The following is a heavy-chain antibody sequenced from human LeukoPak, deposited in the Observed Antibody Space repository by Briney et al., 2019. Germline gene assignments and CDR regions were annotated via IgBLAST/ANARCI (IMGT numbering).Heavy chain of an antibody. CDR3: ARSPPSGYYYYGMDV. D-gene: IGHD3-22*01. J-gene: IGHJ6*02. Sequence: SETLPLTCTVSGGSISSYYWSWIRQPAGKGLEWIGRIYTSGGTNYNPSLKSRVTMSVDTSKNQFSLKLSSVTAADTAVYYCARSPPSGYYYYGMDVWGQGTTVTVSS. V-gene: IGHV4-4*07. CDR1: GGSISSYY. CDR2: IYTSGGT.